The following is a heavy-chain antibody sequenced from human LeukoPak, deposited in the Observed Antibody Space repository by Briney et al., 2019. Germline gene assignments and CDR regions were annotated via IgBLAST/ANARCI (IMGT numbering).Heavy chain of an antibody. J-gene: IGHJ4*02. V-gene: IGHV4-34*01. CDR2: INHSGST. CDR3: ARRSSAAGKGFDY. D-gene: IGHD6-13*01. CDR1: GGSFSGYY. Sequence: PSETLSLTCAVYGGSFSGYYWSWIRQPPGKGLEWIGEINHSGSTNYNPSLKSRATISVDTSKNQFSLKLSSVTAADTAVYYCARRSSAAGKGFDYWGQGTLVTVSS.